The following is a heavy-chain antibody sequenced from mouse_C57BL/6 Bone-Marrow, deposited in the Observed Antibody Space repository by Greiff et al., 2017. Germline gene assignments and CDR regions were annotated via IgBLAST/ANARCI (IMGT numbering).Heavy chain of an antibody. CDR2: IYPGDGDT. D-gene: IGHD1-1*01. Sequence: QVQLQQSGAELVKPGASVKISCKASGYAFSSYWMNWVKQRPGKGLEWIGQIYPGDGDTNYNGKFKGKATLTADKSSSTAYMQLSSLTSADSAVYFCARFDYYGSSGGDWGQGTTLTVSS. CDR1: GYAFSSYW. CDR3: ARFDYYGSSGGD. J-gene: IGHJ2*01. V-gene: IGHV1-80*01.